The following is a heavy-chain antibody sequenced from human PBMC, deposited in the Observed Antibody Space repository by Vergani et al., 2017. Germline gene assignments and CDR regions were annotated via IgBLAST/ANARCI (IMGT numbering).Heavy chain of an antibody. V-gene: IGHV1-69*13. CDR1: GGPFKNSA. D-gene: IGHD2-2*02. CDR3: ASNWHIVVVPAAIRAPDPSYYYYYMDV. CDR2: IITFFGTT. Sequence: QVQLVQSGAEVKKPGSSVKVSCKASGGPFKNSAFSWVRQVPGQGLEWMGRIITFFGTTDYAQKFQGRFTIIADEFTKTVDMQLSNLRSEDTAVYYCASNWHIVVVPAAIRAPDPSYYYYYMDVWGKXP. J-gene: IGHJ6*03.